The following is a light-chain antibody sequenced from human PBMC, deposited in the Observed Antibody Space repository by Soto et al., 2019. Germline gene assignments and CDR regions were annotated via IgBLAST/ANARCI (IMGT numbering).Light chain of an antibody. CDR3: QSYDNSLSGDSV. V-gene: IGLV1-40*01. CDR2: ANS. J-gene: IGLJ2*01. Sequence: SVLTQPRSVSGAPGQSVIVSCTGSTSNIGAGYDVHWYQQLPGTSPKLLIFANSNRPSGVPDRFSASRSGSSASLTITGIQAEDEADYYCQSYDNSLSGDSVF. CDR1: TSNIGAGYD.